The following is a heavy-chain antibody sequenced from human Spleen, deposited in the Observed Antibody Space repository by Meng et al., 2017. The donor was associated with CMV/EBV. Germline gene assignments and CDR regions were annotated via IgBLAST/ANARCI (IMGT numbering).Heavy chain of an antibody. CDR2: INEDGSET. CDR3: AREYRYYDILTGYWPPYYYYGMDV. CDR1: GFNFNNYW. D-gene: IGHD3-9*01. J-gene: IGHJ6*02. Sequence: GGSLRLSCVGSGFNFNNYWMNWVRQAPGKGLEWVANINEDGSETYYLDSVKGRFTISRDNSKNTLYLQMNSLRAEDTAVYYCAREYRYYDILTGYWPPYYYYGMDVWGQGTTVTVSS. V-gene: IGHV3-7*01.